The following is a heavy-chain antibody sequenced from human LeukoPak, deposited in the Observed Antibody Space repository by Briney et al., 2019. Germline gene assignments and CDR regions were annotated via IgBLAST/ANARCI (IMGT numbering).Heavy chain of an antibody. V-gene: IGHV3-23*01. J-gene: IGHJ6*03. CDR1: GFTFSSYA. CDR3: AKGPIAAATYYYYYMDV. Sequence: GGSLRLSCAASGFTFSSYAMTWVRPAPGKGLEWVSAISGSGSSTYYADSVKGRFTISRDNSKNTLFLQVNSLRAEDTAVYYCAKGPIAAATYYYYYMDVWGKGTTVTVSS. D-gene: IGHD6-13*01. CDR2: ISGSGSST.